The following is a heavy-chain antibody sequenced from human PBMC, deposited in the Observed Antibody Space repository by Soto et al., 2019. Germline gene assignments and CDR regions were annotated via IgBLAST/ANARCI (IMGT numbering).Heavy chain of an antibody. CDR1: GASITSTTYF. D-gene: IGHD3-16*01. CDR3: AKNLPRTGRYDY. CDR2: IYHSGET. Sequence: SETLSLTCTLSGASITSTTYFWAWIRQPPGRGLEWVGSIYHSGETHYNPSLKNRVTISVDRSKNQFSLQMTSVTAADTAVYYCAKNLPRTGRYDYWGQGTLDTVS. V-gene: IGHV4-39*01. J-gene: IGHJ1*01.